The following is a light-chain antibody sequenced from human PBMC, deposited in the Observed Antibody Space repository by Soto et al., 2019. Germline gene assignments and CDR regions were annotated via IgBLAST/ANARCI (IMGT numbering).Light chain of an antibody. CDR2: GAS. V-gene: IGKV3-20*01. CDR3: QQYGNSPLT. Sequence: EIVFTQSPGTLSLSPGERATLSCGASQSVTSNYLAWYQQKPGQAPRLLIFGASIRVTGIPDRFIGSGSGTDFTLTISRLEPEDFAVYYCQQYGNSPLTFGGGTKVDIK. J-gene: IGKJ4*01. CDR1: QSVTSNY.